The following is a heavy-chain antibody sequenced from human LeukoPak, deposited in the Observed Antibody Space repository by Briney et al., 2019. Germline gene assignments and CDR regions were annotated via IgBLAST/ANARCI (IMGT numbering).Heavy chain of an antibody. CDR3: AKESDSGYHSEGPKT. CDR1: GLILNNYG. V-gene: IGHV3-30*02. Sequence: GGSLRLSCAASGLILNNYGMHWVRQAPGKGLEWVAFTRFDGGKEDYVDSVQGRFTVSRDKNENTLFLQMSSLRPEDTAVYSCAKESDSGYHSEGPKTWGLGTLVTVSS. CDR2: TRFDGGKE. J-gene: IGHJ5*02. D-gene: IGHD5-12*01.